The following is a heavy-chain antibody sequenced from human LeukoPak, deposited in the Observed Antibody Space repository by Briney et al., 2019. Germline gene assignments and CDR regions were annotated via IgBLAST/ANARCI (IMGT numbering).Heavy chain of an antibody. CDR1: GHTLTELS. CDR3: ARDLGSGWYLFDN. Sequence: ASVKVSCKVSGHTLTELSMHWVRQAPGQGLEWMGWINPNSGTTNYAQKFQGRVTMTRDTSISTVYMELSRLTSDDTALYYCARDLGSGWYLFDNWGQGTLVTASS. D-gene: IGHD6-19*01. CDR2: INPNSGTT. J-gene: IGHJ4*02. V-gene: IGHV1-2*02.